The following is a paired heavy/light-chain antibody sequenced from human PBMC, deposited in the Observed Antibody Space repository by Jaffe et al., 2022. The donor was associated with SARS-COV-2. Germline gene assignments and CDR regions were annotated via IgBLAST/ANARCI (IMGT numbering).Light chain of an antibody. J-gene: IGKJ4*01. Sequence: DIQMTQSPSALSASVGDRVSITCRASQSVNSWLAWYQQTPGKAPKLLIYKASTLASGVPSRFSGSGSGTVFTLTISSLQPDDFAIYYCQHFNSYPLTFGGGTKVEIK. CDR3: QHFNSYPLT. CDR1: QSVNSW. CDR2: KAS. V-gene: IGKV1-5*03.
Heavy chain of an antibody. CDR1: GFIFRNYG. CDR2: IWYDEKTK. Sequence: QVQLVESGGGVVQPGRSLRLSCEASGFIFRNYGMHWVRQAPGKGLEWVAVIWYDEKTKYFLDAVKGRFTISRDNSKNSLYLEMNSLRAEDTAIYYCARDLTGVNYYYGLDVWGQGTTVTVSS. D-gene: IGHD7-27*01. J-gene: IGHJ6*02. V-gene: IGHV3-33*01. CDR3: ARDLTGVNYYYGLDV.